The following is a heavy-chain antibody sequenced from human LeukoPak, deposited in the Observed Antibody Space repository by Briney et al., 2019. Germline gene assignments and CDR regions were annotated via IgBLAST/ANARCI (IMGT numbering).Heavy chain of an antibody. J-gene: IGHJ4*02. CDR1: GESFSCYY. CDR3: ARILLGYCSGGSCLNLYYFDY. CDR2: INHSGST. D-gene: IGHD2-15*01. Sequence: SETLSLTCAVYGESFSCYYWSWIRQPPGKGLEWIGEINHSGSTNYNPSLKSRVTISVDTSKNQFSLQLSSVTAADTAVYYCARILLGYCSGGSCLNLYYFDYWGQGTLVTVSS. V-gene: IGHV4-34*01.